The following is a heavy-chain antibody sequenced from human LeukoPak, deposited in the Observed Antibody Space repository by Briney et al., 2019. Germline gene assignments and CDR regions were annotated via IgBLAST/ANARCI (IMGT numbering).Heavy chain of an antibody. CDR2: ISGSGGAT. J-gene: IGHJ4*02. CDR3: ARFWGPGYSSGWYLSSRVYYFDY. D-gene: IGHD6-19*01. CDR1: GFTFNTYG. Sequence: GGSLRLSCAASGFTFNTYGMSWVRQAPGKGLEWVSGISGSGGATYYADSVKGRFTISRDDPHNTLYLQMNSLRAEDTAVYYCARFWGPGYSSGWYLSSRVYYFDYWGQGTLVTVSS. V-gene: IGHV3-23*01.